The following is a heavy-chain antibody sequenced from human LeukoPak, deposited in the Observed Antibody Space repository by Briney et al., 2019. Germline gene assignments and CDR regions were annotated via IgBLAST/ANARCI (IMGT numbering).Heavy chain of an antibody. V-gene: IGHV4-31*03. CDR1: GGSISSGGYY. CDR2: IYYSGST. J-gene: IGHJ4*02. D-gene: IGHD3-10*01. CDR3: ARADVTHYYGSGSYFTYFDY. Sequence: PSLTLSLTCTVSGGSISSGGYYWSWIRQHPGKGLEWIGYIYYSGSTYYNPSLKSRVTISVDTSKNQFSLKLSSVTAADTAVYYCARADVTHYYGSGSYFTYFDYWGQGTLVTVSS.